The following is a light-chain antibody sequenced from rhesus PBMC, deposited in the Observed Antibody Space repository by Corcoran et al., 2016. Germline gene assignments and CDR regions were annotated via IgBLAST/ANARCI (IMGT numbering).Light chain of an antibody. CDR3: PQGSNWPLT. Sequence: DIVMTQSPDSLVVSLGERVTINCKSSQSLLYSSNNKNYLAWNQQKPGQPPKLPIYWASPRESGVPNLFSGGGSGTDFTLTINSLEPEDVGFYFCPQGSNWPLTFGGGTRVDIK. V-gene: IGKV4-1*01. CDR2: WAS. J-gene: IGKJ4*01. CDR1: QSLLYSSNNKNY.